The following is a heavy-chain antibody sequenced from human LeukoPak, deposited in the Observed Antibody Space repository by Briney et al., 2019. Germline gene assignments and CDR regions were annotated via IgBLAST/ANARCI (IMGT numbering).Heavy chain of an antibody. CDR1: GGSISSYY. CDR2: IYSGGST. J-gene: IGHJ4*02. Sequence: PSETLSLTCTVSGGSISSYYWSWIRQPAGKGLEWIGRIYSGGSTNYNPSLKSRVTMSVDTSKNQFSLKLTFVTAADTAVYYCARDLDTSGWCNLDYWGQGALVTVSS. CDR3: ARDLDTSGWCNLDY. V-gene: IGHV4-4*07. D-gene: IGHD6-19*01.